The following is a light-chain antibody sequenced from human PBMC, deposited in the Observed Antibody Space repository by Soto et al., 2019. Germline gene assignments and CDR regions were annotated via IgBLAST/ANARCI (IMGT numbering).Light chain of an antibody. Sequence: DIQMTQSPSSLSAFVGDRVTFTCRASQGISNYLAWYQQKPGRVPKRLMHGASTLQSGVPSRFSGSGSGTDFSLIITSLLPEDVATYYCLHYHSPPFTFGPGTKLEIK. CDR2: GAS. CDR1: QGISNY. V-gene: IGKV1-27*01. CDR3: LHYHSPPFT. J-gene: IGKJ3*01.